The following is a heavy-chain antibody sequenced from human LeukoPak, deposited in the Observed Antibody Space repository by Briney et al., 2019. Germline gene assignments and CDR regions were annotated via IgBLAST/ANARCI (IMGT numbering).Heavy chain of an antibody. J-gene: IGHJ4*02. Sequence: GGSLRLSCAASGFTFSSYGMHWVRQAPGKGLEGVAVIWYDGSNKYYADSVKGRFTISRDNSKNTLYLQMNSLRAEDTAVYYCAKAYDILTGYYPLGYWGQGTLVTVSS. V-gene: IGHV3-33*06. CDR3: AKAYDILTGYYPLGY. CDR2: IWYDGSNK. D-gene: IGHD3-9*01. CDR1: GFTFSSYG.